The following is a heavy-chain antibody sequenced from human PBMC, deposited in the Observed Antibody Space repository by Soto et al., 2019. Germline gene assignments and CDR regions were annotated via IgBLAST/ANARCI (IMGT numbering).Heavy chain of an antibody. J-gene: IGHJ4*02. Sequence: QVQLQQWGAGLLKPSETLSLTCSVYGGSFSTYFWTWMRQPPGKGLEWIGEVNQSGSANYNPSLESRVTISVDTSKMQFSLRLSSVTAADTAVYYCARERRVVGGYSSSWYDYFDSWGQGTLVTVSS. CDR2: VNQSGSA. V-gene: IGHV4-34*02. CDR3: ARERRVVGGYSSSWYDYFDS. CDR1: GGSFSTYF. D-gene: IGHD6-13*01.